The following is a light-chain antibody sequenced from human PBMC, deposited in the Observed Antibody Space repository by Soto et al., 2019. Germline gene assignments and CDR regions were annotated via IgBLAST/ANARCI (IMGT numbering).Light chain of an antibody. CDR2: DAS. CDR1: QSISSW. CDR3: QQYDSYSGT. J-gene: IGKJ1*01. V-gene: IGKV1-5*01. Sequence: DIQMTQSPSTLSASVGDRVTITCRASQSISSWLAWYQQKPGKAPKLLIYDASSLVSGVPSRFSGSGSGTEFTLTISSLQPDDFATYYCQQYDSYSGTFGQGTEVEIK.